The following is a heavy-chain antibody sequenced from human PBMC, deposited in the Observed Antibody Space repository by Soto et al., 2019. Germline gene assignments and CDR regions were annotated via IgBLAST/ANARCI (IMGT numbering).Heavy chain of an antibody. CDR1: GYTFTGYY. CDR2: INPNSGGT. D-gene: IGHD3-10*01. CDR3: ARGFPRGYYYYMDV. V-gene: IGHV1-2*04. Sequence: ASVKVSCKASGYTFTGYYMHWVRQAPGQGLEWMGWINPNSGGTNYAQKFQGWVTMTRDTSISTAYMELSRLRSDDTAVYYCARGFPRGYYYYMDVWGKGTTVTVSS. J-gene: IGHJ6*03.